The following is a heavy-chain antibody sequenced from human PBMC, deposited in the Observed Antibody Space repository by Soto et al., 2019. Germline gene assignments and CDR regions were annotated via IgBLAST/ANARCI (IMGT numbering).Heavy chain of an antibody. CDR2: IYRTGST. D-gene: IGHD1-7*01. CDR1: GGSFTSNNW. Sequence: SAALSLTCAVSGGSFTSNNWWTWFRQPPGQGLEWIGEIYRTGSTNYNPSIKSRVTISLDKSENQFSLKVTSLTAADTAVYYCASRDPGTSVDYWGQGTLVTVSS. CDR3: ASRDPGTSVDY. J-gene: IGHJ4*02. V-gene: IGHV4-4*02.